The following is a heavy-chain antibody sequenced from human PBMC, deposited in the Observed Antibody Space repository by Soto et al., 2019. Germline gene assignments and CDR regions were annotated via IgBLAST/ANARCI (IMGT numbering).Heavy chain of an antibody. CDR2: IHRDGRA. D-gene: IGHD3-3*01. V-gene: IGHV4-4*02. CDR3: ARVRSTIFGVVRDPYYYYGMDV. CDR1: GGSITSGYW. Sequence: SETLSLTCAVSGGSITSGYWWSWVRQPPGQGLEFIGEIHRDGRANYNPSLKSRVTISIDTSRNQFSLTMNSVTAADTAVYYCARVRSTIFGVVRDPYYYYGMDVWGQGTTVTVSS. J-gene: IGHJ6*02.